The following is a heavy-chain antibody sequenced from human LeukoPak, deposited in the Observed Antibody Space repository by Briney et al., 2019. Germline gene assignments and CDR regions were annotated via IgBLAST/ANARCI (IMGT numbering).Heavy chain of an antibody. CDR1: GGSFSGHY. Sequence: SETLSLTCAVYGGSFSGHYWSWIRQPPGKGLEWIGEINHSGSTNYNPSLKSRVTISVDTSKKQFSLKLSSVTAADTAVYYCARVGVAVYDYTASYYYYMDVWGKGTTVTVSS. CDR2: INHSGST. V-gene: IGHV4-34*01. J-gene: IGHJ6*03. D-gene: IGHD4-11*01. CDR3: ARVGVAVYDYTASYYYYMDV.